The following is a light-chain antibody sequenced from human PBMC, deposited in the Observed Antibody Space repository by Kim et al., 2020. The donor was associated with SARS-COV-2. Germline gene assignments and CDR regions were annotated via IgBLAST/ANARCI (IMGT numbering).Light chain of an antibody. J-gene: IGLJ2*01. CDR3: SSYASRNNLGV. Sequence: NSCTRTRAEPGGVNVVAWSQQHRDKAHPLMICAVSSRPSGVPDRLSASKSGHTASLPVSGLQAEDEADYYCSSYASRNNLGVFGGGPRLTV. CDR2: AVS. V-gene: IGLV2-8*01. CDR1: RAEPGGVNV.